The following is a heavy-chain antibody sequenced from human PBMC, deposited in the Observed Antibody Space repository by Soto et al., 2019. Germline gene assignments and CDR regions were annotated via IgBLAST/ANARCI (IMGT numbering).Heavy chain of an antibody. D-gene: IGHD3-22*01. Sequence: GGSLRLSCAASGFTVSSNYMSWVRQAPGKGLEWVSVIYSGGSTYYADSVKGRFTISRDNSKNTLHLQMNSLRAEGTAVYYCARAGYYDSSGYHYGMDVWGQGTTVTVSS. CDR1: GFTVSSNY. J-gene: IGHJ6*02. CDR3: ARAGYYDSSGYHYGMDV. CDR2: IYSGGST. V-gene: IGHV3-66*01.